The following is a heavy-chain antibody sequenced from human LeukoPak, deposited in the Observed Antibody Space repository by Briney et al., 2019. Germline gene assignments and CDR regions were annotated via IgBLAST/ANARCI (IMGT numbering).Heavy chain of an antibody. CDR3: ARDPLVVPAAIDWFDP. D-gene: IGHD2-2*02. CDR1: GYTFTSYG. Sequence: GASVKVSCKASGYTFTSYGISWVRQAPGQGLEWMGWISAYNGNTNYAQKLQGRVTMTTDTSTSTAYMGLRSLRSDGTAVYYCARDPLVVPAAIDWFDPWGQGTLVTVSS. CDR2: ISAYNGNT. J-gene: IGHJ5*02. V-gene: IGHV1-18*01.